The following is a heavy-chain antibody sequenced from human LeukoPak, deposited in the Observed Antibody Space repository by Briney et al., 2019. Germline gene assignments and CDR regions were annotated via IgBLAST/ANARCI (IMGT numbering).Heavy chain of an antibody. D-gene: IGHD6-13*01. CDR3: ARGNGAAAWY. CDR1: GGSISGGGYY. CDR2: IYYTGNT. J-gene: IGHJ4*02. V-gene: IGHV4-31*03. Sequence: SGTLSLTCTVSGGSISGGGYYWSWIRQHPGKGLEWIGYIYYTGNTYYNPSLKSRVTISVDTSKNQFSLKLSSVTAADTAMYYCARGNGAAAWYWGQGTLVTVSS.